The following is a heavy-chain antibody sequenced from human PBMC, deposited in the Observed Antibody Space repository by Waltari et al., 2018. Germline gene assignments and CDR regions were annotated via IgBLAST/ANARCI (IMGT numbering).Heavy chain of an antibody. Sequence: EVQLLESGGGLVQPVWSLRLSCASSGFTFSSYAMSWFRPAQGKGLEWVSAISGSGGSTYYADSVKGRFTISRDNSKKTLYLQMNSLRAEDTAVYYCAKDLVVGATLCVFDYWGQGTLVTVSS. CDR3: AKDLVVGATLCVFDY. V-gene: IGHV3-23*01. D-gene: IGHD1-26*01. CDR2: ISGSGGST. J-gene: IGHJ4*02. CDR1: GFTFSSYA.